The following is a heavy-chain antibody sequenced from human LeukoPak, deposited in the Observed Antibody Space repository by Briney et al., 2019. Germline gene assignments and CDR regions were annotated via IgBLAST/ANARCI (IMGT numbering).Heavy chain of an antibody. D-gene: IGHD2-8*02. CDR2: IRESGGGT. J-gene: IGHJ4*02. Sequence: GGSLRLSCVVSGITVSNYDMSWVRQAPGKGLEWVSGIRESGGGTNYADSVKGRFTISRDNPENTLYLQMNSLRDEDTAVYYCVRDDDNTGNNLDYWGQGTLVTVSS. CDR3: VRDDDNTGNNLDY. V-gene: IGHV3-23*01. CDR1: GITVSNYD.